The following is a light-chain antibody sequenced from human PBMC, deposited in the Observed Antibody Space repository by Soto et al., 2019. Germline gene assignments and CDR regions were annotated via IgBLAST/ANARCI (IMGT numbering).Light chain of an antibody. CDR2: EVR. CDR3: SSYTGTNIFVV. CDR1: SSDVGVYNY. Sequence: QCVLTQPLSRIRGDGEGGSIVRNRNSSDVGVYNYVSWYQQHPGKAPKLVIYEVRKRPSGVPDRFSGSKSGNTASLTVSGLQAEDEADYYCSSYTGTNIFVVFGPGTKVTVL. V-gene: IGLV2-8*02. J-gene: IGLJ1*01.